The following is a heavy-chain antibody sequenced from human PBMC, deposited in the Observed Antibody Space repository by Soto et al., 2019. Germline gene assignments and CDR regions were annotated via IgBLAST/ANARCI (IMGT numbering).Heavy chain of an antibody. D-gene: IGHD3-10*01. CDR3: ARGTMVRGVIKYYYGMDV. V-gene: IGHV1-18*01. CDR2: ISAYNGNT. Sequence: ASVKVSCKASGYTFTSYGISWVRQAPGQGLEWMGWISAYNGNTNYAQKLQGRVTMTTDTSTSTAYMELRSLRSDDTAVYYCARGTMVRGVIKYYYGMDVLGQGTTVTVSS. J-gene: IGHJ6*02. CDR1: GYTFTSYG.